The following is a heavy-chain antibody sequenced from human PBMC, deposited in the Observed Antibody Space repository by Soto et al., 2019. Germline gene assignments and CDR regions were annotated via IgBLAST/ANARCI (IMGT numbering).Heavy chain of an antibody. J-gene: IGHJ4*02. V-gene: IGHV3-9*01. CDR1: GFTFDDYA. Sequence: EVQLVESGGGLVQPGRSLRLSCEASGFTFDDYAMHWVRQAPGKGLEWVSGISWNSGSIGYAHSVKGRFTISRDNAKNPLYLQMNIQRAEDTALYYCAKDQCAYWGQGTLVTVSS. CDR3: AKDQCAY. D-gene: IGHD6-19*01. CDR2: ISWNSGSI.